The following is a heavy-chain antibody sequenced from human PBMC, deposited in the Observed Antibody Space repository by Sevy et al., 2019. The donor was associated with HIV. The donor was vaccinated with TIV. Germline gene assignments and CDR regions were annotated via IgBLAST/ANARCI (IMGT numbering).Heavy chain of an antibody. D-gene: IGHD3-22*01. CDR1: GGSINSFF. Sequence: SETLCLTCAVSGGSINSFFWSWIRHSPGKGLEWIGYVYDSGNSEYNPSLRSRVTISVDTSKKQFSLKLSSVTAADTAVYYCARGGGIYYDSRGFHPQYYFDSWGQGTLVTVSS. J-gene: IGHJ4*02. CDR2: VYDSGNS. V-gene: IGHV4-59*01. CDR3: ARGGGIYYDSRGFHPQYYFDS.